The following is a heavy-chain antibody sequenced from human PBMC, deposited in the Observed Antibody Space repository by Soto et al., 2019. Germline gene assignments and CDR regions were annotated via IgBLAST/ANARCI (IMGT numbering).Heavy chain of an antibody. D-gene: IGHD6-19*01. J-gene: IGHJ4*02. CDR2: ISSDGSST. CDR1: GFTFSSYW. V-gene: IGHV3-74*01. Sequence: GGSLRLSCAASGFTFSSYWMHWVRQAPGRGLVWVSRISSDGSSTNSAYSVEGRFTISRDNAKNTLYLQMNSLRAEDTAVYYCARSQWLRYNTFDFWGQGTLVTVSS. CDR3: ARSQWLRYNTFDF.